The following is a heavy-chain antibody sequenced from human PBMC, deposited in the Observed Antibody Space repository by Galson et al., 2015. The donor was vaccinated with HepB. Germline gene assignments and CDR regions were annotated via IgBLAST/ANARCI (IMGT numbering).Heavy chain of an antibody. J-gene: IGHJ3*02. CDR3: ARHCIPGELHTDAFDI. Sequence: QSGAEVKKPGESLRISCKGSGYSFTSYWISWVRQMPGKGLEWMGRIDPSDSYTNYSPSFQGHVTISADKSISTAYLQWSSLKASDTAMYYCARHCIPGELHTDAFDIWGQGTMVTVSS. D-gene: IGHD1-26*01. CDR1: GYSFTSYW. V-gene: IGHV5-10-1*01. CDR2: IDPSDSYT.